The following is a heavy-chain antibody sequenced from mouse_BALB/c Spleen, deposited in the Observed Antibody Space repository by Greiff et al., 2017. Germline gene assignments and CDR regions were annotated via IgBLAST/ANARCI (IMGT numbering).Heavy chain of an antibody. CDR1: GYTFTSYV. V-gene: IGHV1-14*01. CDR3: ARSLYYDYAYYAMDY. Sequence: EVQLQESGPELVKPGASVKMSCKASGYTFTSYVMHWVKQKPGQGLEWIGYINPYNDGTKYNEKFKGKATLTSDKSSSTAYMELSSLTSEDSAVYYCARSLYYDYAYYAMDYWGQGTSVTVSS. J-gene: IGHJ4*01. D-gene: IGHD2-4*01. CDR2: INPYNDGT.